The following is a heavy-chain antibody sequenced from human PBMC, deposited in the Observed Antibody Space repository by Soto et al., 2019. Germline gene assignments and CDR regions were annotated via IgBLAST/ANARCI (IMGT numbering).Heavy chain of an antibody. D-gene: IGHD2-15*01. CDR3: ASDCSGGSCYDY. V-gene: IGHV1-69*02. CDR1: GGTFSSYT. Sequence: ASVKVSCKASGGTFSSYTTSWVRQAPGQGLEWMGRIIPILGIANYAQKFQGRVTITADKSTSTAYMELSSLRSEDTAVYYCASDCSGGSCYDYWGQGTLVTVSS. J-gene: IGHJ4*02. CDR2: IIPILGIA.